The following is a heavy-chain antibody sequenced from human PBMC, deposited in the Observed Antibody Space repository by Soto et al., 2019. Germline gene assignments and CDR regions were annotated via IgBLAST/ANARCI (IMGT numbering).Heavy chain of an antibody. CDR3: ATLPDWGSGSN. Sequence: QLQLQESGPGLVKPSETLSLTCTVSGGSIRSSSYYWGWIRQSPGRGLEWIGNIYYSVNTYYNSSLKCRVTISIDTSKNQFSLKLSSVTAADTAVYYCATLPDWGSGSNWGQGTLVTVSS. CDR1: GGSIRSSSYY. J-gene: IGHJ4*02. D-gene: IGHD3-10*01. V-gene: IGHV4-39*01. CDR2: IYYSVNT.